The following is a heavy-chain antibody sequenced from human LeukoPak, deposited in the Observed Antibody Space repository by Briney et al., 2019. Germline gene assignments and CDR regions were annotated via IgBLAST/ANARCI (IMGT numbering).Heavy chain of an antibody. V-gene: IGHV1-69*05. J-gene: IGHJ4*02. CDR3: ARDREQLNSFDY. CDR2: IIPIFGTA. Sequence: ASVKVSCKASGGTFSSYAISWVRQAPGQGLEWMGRIIPIFGTANYAQEFQGRVTITTDESTSTAYMELSSLRSEDTAVYYCARDREQLNSFDYWGQGTLVTVSS. CDR1: GGTFSSYA. D-gene: IGHD5-18*01.